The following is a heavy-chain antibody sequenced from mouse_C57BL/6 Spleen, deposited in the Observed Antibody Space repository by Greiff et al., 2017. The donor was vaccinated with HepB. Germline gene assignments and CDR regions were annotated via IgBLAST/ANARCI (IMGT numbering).Heavy chain of an antibody. Sequence: QVQLQQSGAELVKPGASVKLSCKASGYTFTSYWMQWVKQRPGQGLEWIGEIDPSDSYTNYNQKFKGKATLTVDTSSSTAYMQLSSLTSEDSAVYYCATYYDYDGDFAYWGQGTLVTVSA. CDR2: IDPSDSYT. D-gene: IGHD2-4*01. V-gene: IGHV1-50*01. J-gene: IGHJ3*01. CDR3: ATYYDYDGDFAY. CDR1: GYTFTSYW.